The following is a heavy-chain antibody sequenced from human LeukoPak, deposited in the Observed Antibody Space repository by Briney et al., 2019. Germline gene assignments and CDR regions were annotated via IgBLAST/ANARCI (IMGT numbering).Heavy chain of an antibody. Sequence: GGSLTLSCAASGFTLNGFDVHWVRQASGKGLEWVGRIKTKAESYATAYGASVKGRFTLSRDDSKNTAYLQMNSLKTEDTAVYYCSRRPFPGSLVVWGQGTTVTVSS. J-gene: IGHJ6*02. V-gene: IGHV3-73*01. CDR2: IKTKAESYAT. D-gene: IGHD6-19*01. CDR1: GFTLNGFD. CDR3: SRRPFPGSLVV.